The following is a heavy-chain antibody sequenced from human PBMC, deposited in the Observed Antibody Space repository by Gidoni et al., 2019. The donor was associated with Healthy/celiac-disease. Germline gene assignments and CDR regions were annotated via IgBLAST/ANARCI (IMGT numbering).Heavy chain of an antibody. CDR1: GYTFTSYD. CDR3: ARLLYDYVWGSYRGFDY. CDR2: MNPNSGNK. J-gene: IGHJ4*02. V-gene: IGHV1-8*01. Sequence: QVQLVKSGAEVKKHGASEKVSCTASGYTFTSYDINWVRQAIGPGLEWMGWMNPNSGNKGYAQKFQGRVTMTRNTSICTAYMELSSLRSVDTAVYYCARLLYDYVWGSYRGFDYWGQGTLVTVSS. D-gene: IGHD3-16*02.